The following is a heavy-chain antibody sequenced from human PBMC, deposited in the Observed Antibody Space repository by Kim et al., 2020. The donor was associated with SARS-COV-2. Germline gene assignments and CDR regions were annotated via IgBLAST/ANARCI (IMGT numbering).Heavy chain of an antibody. J-gene: IGHJ2*01. D-gene: IGHD3-22*01. CDR1: GFTFTSSA. Sequence: SVMVSCKASGFTFTSSAMQWVRQARGQRLEWIGWIVVGSGNTNYAQKFQERVTITRDMSTSTAYMELSSLRSEDTAVYYCAAKPIGNSYYYDSSGYYLKTRYYWYFDLWGRGTLVTVSS. CDR3: AAKPIGNSYYYDSSGYYLKTRYYWYFDL. V-gene: IGHV1-58*02. CDR2: IVVGSGNT.